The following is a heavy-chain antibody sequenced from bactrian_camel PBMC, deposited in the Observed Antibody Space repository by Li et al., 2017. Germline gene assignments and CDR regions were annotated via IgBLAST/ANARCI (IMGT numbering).Heavy chain of an antibody. V-gene: IGHV3S1*01. CDR1: GFTFNNYW. D-gene: IGHD2*01. J-gene: IGHJ4*01. Sequence: HVQLVESGGGLVQPRGSLRLSCVASGFTFNNYWMYWVRQRPGKGLEWVSTINLSNNANAAASVKGRFTISRDNAKNTLYLQLNSLKTEDTAMYYCANGLGYCSGGYCYGPPRGGWGQGTQVTVS. CDR2: INLSNNA. CDR3: ANGLGYCSGGYCYGPPRGG.